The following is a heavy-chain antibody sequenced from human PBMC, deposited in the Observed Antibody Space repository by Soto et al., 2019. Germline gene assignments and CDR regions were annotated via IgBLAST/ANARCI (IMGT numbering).Heavy chain of an antibody. CDR3: ARVGGKITMVRGGLGNYYYYYGMDV. J-gene: IGHJ6*02. CDR1: GGSFSGYY. V-gene: IGHV4-34*01. D-gene: IGHD3-10*01. CDR2: INHSGST. Sequence: SETLSLTCAVYGGSFSGYYWSWIRQPPGKGLEWIGEINHSGSTNYNPSLKSRVTISVDTSKNQFSLKLSSVTAADTAVYYCARVGGKITMVRGGLGNYYYYYGMDVWGQGATVTVSS.